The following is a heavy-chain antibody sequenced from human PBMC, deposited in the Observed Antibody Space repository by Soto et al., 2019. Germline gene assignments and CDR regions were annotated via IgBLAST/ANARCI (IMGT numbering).Heavy chain of an antibody. CDR1: GYTFTNYG. CDR2: INTYKGNT. Sequence: QVQLVQSGAEVKKPGASVKVSCKASGYTFTNYGVSWVRQAPGQGLEWKGWINTYKGNTNYAQKFQGRVTMTTHTSTSTAYMELRSLRSDDTAIYYCEKVQEKWSKFFDYWGQGTLVTVSS. D-gene: IGHD2-15*01. V-gene: IGHV1-18*01. CDR3: EKVQEKWSKFFDY. J-gene: IGHJ4*02.